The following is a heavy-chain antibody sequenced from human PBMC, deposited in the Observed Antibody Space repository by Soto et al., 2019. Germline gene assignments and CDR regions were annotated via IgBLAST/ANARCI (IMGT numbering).Heavy chain of an antibody. CDR2: ISYDGSNK. D-gene: IGHD6-13*01. Sequence: GGSLRLSSAASGFTFSSYAMHWVRQAPGKGLEWVAVISYDGSNKYYADSVKGRFTISRDNSKNTLYLQMNSLRAEDTVVYYCARDSDDIAAALDYWGQGTLVTVSS. CDR3: ARDSDDIAAALDY. CDR1: GFTFSSYA. V-gene: IGHV3-30-3*01. J-gene: IGHJ4*02.